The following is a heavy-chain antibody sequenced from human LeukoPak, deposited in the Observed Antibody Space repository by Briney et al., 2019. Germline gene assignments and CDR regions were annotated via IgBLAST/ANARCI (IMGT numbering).Heavy chain of an antibody. CDR1: GFTFSSYP. CDR3: ASSRVYGSHDY. Sequence: GGSLRLSCTASGFTFSSYPMYWVRQAPGKGLEWVSAISGDGKSTYYAESMKGRFTLSRDNSKDTLYLQMNGLRAEDTAVYYCASSRVYGSHDYWGQGTLVTVSS. V-gene: IGHV3-23*01. CDR2: ISGDGKST. J-gene: IGHJ4*02. D-gene: IGHD3-10*01.